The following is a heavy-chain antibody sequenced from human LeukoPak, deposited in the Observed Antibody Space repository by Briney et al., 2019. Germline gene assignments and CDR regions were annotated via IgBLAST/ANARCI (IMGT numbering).Heavy chain of an antibody. J-gene: IGHJ1*01. Sequence: ASAKVSCKASGYTFISNAMHWVRQAPGQRLEWMGWINVGNGNTKYSQKFQGRVTITRDTSASTAYMELSSLRSEDTAVYYCARASDYYDSSGFFHWGQGTLVTVSS. D-gene: IGHD3-22*01. CDR3: ARASDYYDSSGFFH. V-gene: IGHV1-3*01. CDR2: INVGNGNT. CDR1: GYTFISNA.